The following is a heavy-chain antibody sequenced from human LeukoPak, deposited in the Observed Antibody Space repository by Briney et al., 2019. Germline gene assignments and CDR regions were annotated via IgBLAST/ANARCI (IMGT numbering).Heavy chain of an antibody. CDR3: VSFYETY. D-gene: IGHD2-2*01. Sequence: GGSLRLSCAASGNYWMHWVHQAPGKGLVWVSHINSDGSWTSYADSVKGRFTISKDNAKNTVYLQMNNLRAEDTAVYYCVSFYETYWGRGTLVTVSS. J-gene: IGHJ4*02. CDR2: INSDGSWT. V-gene: IGHV3-74*01. CDR1: GNYW.